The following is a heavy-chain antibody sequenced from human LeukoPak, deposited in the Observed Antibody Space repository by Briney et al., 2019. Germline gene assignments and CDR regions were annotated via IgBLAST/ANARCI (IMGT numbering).Heavy chain of an antibody. CDR3: ARAQWPDY. J-gene: IGHJ4*02. CDR1: GFTFDDFA. CDR2: IRSKGYGETT. V-gene: IGHV3-49*03. Sequence: GGSLRLSCAASGFTFDDFAMSWFCQPPGKGLEWVGFIRSKGYGETTDYAASVKGRFIISRDDSKGVAYLQMNTLYIEDTAVYYCARAQWPDYWGQGTLVTVSS. D-gene: IGHD6-19*01.